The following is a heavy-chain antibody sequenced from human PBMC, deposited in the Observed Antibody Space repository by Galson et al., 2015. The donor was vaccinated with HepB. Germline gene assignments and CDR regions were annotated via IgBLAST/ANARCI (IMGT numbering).Heavy chain of an antibody. CDR3: ASSGYSYATPEY. CDR2: IDTSSSYT. Sequence: LRLSCAASGFTLSDYYMSWIRQAPGKGLEWISFIDTSSSYTSYADSVKGRFTISRDNAKNSLYLKMNSLRAEDTAIYYCASSGYSYATPEYWGEGTLVTVSS. D-gene: IGHD5-18*01. J-gene: IGHJ4*02. CDR1: GFTLSDYY. V-gene: IGHV3-11*03.